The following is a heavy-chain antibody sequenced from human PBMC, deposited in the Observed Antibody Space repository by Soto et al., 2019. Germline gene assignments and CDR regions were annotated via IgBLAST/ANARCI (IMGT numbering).Heavy chain of an antibody. V-gene: IGHV1-69*08. D-gene: IGHD3-9*01. CDR2: IIPILGIA. Sequence: QVQLVQSGAEVKKPGSSVKVSCKASGGTFSSYTISWVRQAPGQGLEWMGRIIPILGIANYAQKFQGRVTITADKSTSTAYMELGRLRAEDTAVYYCAGDRRYDILTGDFFGYFYLWGRGTLVTVSS. J-gene: IGHJ2*01. CDR1: GGTFSSYT. CDR3: AGDRRYDILTGDFFGYFYL.